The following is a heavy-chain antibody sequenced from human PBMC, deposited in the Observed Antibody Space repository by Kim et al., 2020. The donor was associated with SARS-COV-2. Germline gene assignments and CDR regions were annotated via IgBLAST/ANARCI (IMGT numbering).Heavy chain of an antibody. CDR1: GYTFTSYA. Sequence: ASVKVSCKASGYTFTSYAMHWVRQAPGQRLEWMGWINAGNGNTKYSQKFQGRVTITRDTSASTAYMELSSLRSEDTAVYYCARDSVRDVRIAAAGTHFDYWGQGTLVTVSS. CDR3: ARDSVRDVRIAAAGTHFDY. CDR2: INAGNGNT. J-gene: IGHJ4*02. V-gene: IGHV1-3*01. D-gene: IGHD6-13*01.